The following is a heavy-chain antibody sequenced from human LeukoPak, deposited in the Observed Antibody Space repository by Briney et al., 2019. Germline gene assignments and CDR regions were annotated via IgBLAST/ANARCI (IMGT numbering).Heavy chain of an antibody. D-gene: IGHD2-21*02. CDR3: ARDSPPTAYCVGDCSGAFDI. Sequence: SETLSLTCAVSGGSISSYYGSWIRQPAGKGLEWIGRIYTSGSTNYNPSLKSRVTMSVGTSKNQFSLKLSSLTAADTAVYYCARDSPPTAYCVGDCSGAFDILRERRIVTDSS. J-gene: IGHJ3*02. CDR2: IYTSGST. CDR1: GGSISSYY. V-gene: IGHV4-4*07.